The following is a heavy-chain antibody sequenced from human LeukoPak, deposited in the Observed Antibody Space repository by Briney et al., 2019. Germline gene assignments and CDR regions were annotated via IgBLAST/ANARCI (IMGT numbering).Heavy chain of an antibody. CDR1: GFSCSNAW. CDR3: TTVAMIVVVITFDI. D-gene: IGHD3-22*01. CDR2: IKSKTDGGTT. J-gene: IGHJ3*02. Sequence: GGSLRLSCAASGFSCSNAWMSWVRQAPGKGLEWVGRIKSKTDGGTTDYAAPVKGRFTISRDDSKNTLYLQMNSLKTEDTAVYYCTTVAMIVVVITFDIWGQGTMVTVSS. V-gene: IGHV3-15*01.